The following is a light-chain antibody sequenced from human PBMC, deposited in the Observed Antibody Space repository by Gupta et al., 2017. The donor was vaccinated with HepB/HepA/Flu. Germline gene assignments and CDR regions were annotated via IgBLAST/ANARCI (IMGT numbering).Light chain of an antibody. CDR3: QSYDSNRSGTRHV. CDR1: SSNIGAGHA. CDR2: GNS. J-gene: IGLJ1*01. Sequence: SVLTQPPSVSGAPGQRVPISRTGSSSNIGAGHAVHWYQQLPGTAPNPLLFGNSNRPSGCPDRGAGSESDTSASPAITVLQAEAEADDYYQSYDSNRSGTRHVFGTGTKVTVL. V-gene: IGLV1-40*01.